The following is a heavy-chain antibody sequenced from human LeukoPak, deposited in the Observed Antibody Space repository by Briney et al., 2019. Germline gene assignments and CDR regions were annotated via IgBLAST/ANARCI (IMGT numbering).Heavy chain of an antibody. D-gene: IGHD3-22*01. CDR2: TSDRGDYT. V-gene: IGHV3-23*01. J-gene: IGHJ4*02. Sequence: PGGSLRLSCAASGFTFTSYSMSWVRQAPGKGLEWVSGTSDRGDYTYYADSVKGRFTISRDNSKNTLYLQMNSLRAEDTAVYYCARGQTYYYDSSGYDFDYWGQGTLVTVSS. CDR3: ARGQTYYYDSSGYDFDY. CDR1: GFTFTSYS.